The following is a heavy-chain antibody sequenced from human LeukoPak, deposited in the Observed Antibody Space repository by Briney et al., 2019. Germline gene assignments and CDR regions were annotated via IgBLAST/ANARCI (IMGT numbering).Heavy chain of an antibody. D-gene: IGHD3-16*01. Sequence: SVKVSCKASGYTFTSYGISWVRQAPGQGLEWMGGIIPIFGTANYAQKFQGRVTITADESTSTAYMELSSLRSEDTAVYYCARISYGYFQHWGQGTLVTVSS. CDR1: GYTFTSYG. J-gene: IGHJ1*01. CDR2: IIPIFGTA. CDR3: ARISYGYFQH. V-gene: IGHV1-69*13.